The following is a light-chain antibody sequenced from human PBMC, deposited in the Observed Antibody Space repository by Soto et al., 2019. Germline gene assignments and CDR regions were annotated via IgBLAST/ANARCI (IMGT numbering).Light chain of an antibody. Sequence: DIQMTQSPSSPSATVGDRVTIAFRASQGISTYLNWYHQKPGKAPKLLIYAASSLQSGVPSRFSGSGSETDFTLTISSLQPEDFATYSCQQSYSTTWTFGQGPRWIS. CDR3: QQSYSTTWT. J-gene: IGKJ1*01. CDR1: QGISTY. CDR2: AAS. V-gene: IGKV1-39*01.